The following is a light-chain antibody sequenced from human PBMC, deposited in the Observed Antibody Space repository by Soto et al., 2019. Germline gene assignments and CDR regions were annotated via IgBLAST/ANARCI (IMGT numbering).Light chain of an antibody. J-gene: IGKJ1*01. CDR2: AAS. CDR3: QQSYITPWT. CDR1: QRVNNY. V-gene: IGKV1-39*01. Sequence: DVQMTQSPTSLSAAGGDRVRMTCRASQRVNNYLNWYQLKPGEAPKLLISAASTLQIGVPSRFGGSGSGTIFTLAISGLQPEDFATYYCQQSYITPWTFGQGTKVDIK.